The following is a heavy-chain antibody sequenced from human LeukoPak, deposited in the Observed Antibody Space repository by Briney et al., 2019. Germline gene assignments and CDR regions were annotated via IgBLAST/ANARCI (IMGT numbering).Heavy chain of an antibody. CDR2: ISSSGSTI. J-gene: IGHJ6*03. V-gene: IGHV3-48*03. CDR1: GFTFSSYE. Sequence: GGSLRLSCAASGFTFSSYEMNWVRQAPGKGLEWVSYISSSGSTIYYADSVKGRFTISRDNAKNSLYLQMNSLRAEDTAVYYCAREFSQGAYYYYYYYMDVWGKGTTVTISS. CDR3: AREFSQGAYYYYYYYMDV.